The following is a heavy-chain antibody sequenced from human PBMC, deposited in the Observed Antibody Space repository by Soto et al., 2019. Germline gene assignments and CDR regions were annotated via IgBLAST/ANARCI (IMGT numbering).Heavy chain of an antibody. CDR1: GFTFSSYA. D-gene: IGHD3-9*01. J-gene: IGHJ5*01. CDR3: AKLRYFDWSAYNWFEY. CDR2: ISGSGATT. V-gene: IGHV3-23*01. Sequence: EVQLLESGGRLVQPGGSLRLSCAASGFTFSSYAMTWVRQAPGKGLEWVSGISGSGATTSYADSVKGRFTVSRDNSKNTLYLQMNSLRVEDTAVYHCAKLRYFDWSAYNWFEYWGQGTPVTVSS.